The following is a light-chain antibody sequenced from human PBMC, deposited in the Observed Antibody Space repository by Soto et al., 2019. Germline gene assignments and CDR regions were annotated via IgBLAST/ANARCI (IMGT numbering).Light chain of an antibody. Sequence: DIVITESHYWLAVSLFERATIKCKSSQSVLFTSNNKNYLAWYQQKPGQAPRLLIYGASTRATGIPARFSGSGSGTEFTLTISSLQSEDFAVYFCQQYNIWPQTFGQGTKVDIK. J-gene: IGKJ1*01. CDR3: QQYNIWPQT. V-gene: IGKV4-1*01. CDR1: QSVLFTSNNKNY. CDR2: GAS.